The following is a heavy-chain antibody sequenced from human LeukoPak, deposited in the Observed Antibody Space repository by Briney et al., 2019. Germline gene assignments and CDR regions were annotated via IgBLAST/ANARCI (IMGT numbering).Heavy chain of an antibody. CDR1: GFTFSSYA. D-gene: IGHD3-9*01. CDR3: AKGRDWSGSSANNWFDP. J-gene: IGHJ5*02. V-gene: IGHV3-23*01. CDR2: ISGSGGST. Sequence: LSGGSLRLSCGASGFTFSSYAMSWVRQAPGKGLEWVSAISGSGGSTYYADSVKGRFTICRDNSKNTLYLQMNSLRAEDTAVYYCAKGRDWSGSSANNWFDPWGQGTLVTVSS.